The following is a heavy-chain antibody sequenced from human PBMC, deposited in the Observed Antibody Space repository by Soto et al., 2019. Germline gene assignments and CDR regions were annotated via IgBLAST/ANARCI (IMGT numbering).Heavy chain of an antibody. D-gene: IGHD6-19*01. V-gene: IGHV1-18*01. J-gene: IGHJ4*02. Sequence: ASVKVSCKASGYTFTIYCISWVRQAPGQGLEWMGWISAYNGNTNYAQKLQGRVTMTTDTSTSTAYMELRSLRSDDTAVYYCARTYVSTRAYNRGWSDFFESWGQGTLVTVAS. CDR1: GYTFTIYC. CDR2: ISAYNGNT. CDR3: ARTYVSTRAYNRGWSDFFES.